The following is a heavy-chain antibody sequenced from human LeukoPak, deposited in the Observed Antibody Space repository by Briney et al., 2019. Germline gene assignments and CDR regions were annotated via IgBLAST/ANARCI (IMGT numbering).Heavy chain of an antibody. J-gene: IGHJ4*02. CDR3: ASRAYDYVWGSYRYDDY. D-gene: IGHD3-16*02. CDR2: IYYSGST. Sequence: SETLSLTCTVSGGSISSGDYYWSWIRQPPGKGLEWIGYIYYSGSTYYNPSLKSRVTISVDTSKNQFSLKLSSVTAADTAVYYCASRAYDYVWGSYRYDDYWGQGTLVTVSS. CDR1: GGSISSGDYY. V-gene: IGHV4-30-4*01.